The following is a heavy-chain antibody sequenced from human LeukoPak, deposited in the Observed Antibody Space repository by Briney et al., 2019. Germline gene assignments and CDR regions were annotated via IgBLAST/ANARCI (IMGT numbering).Heavy chain of an antibody. V-gene: IGHV1-69*13. J-gene: IGHJ4*02. CDR1: GGTFSSYA. CDR2: IIPIFGTA. D-gene: IGHD3-16*02. CDR3: ARGRLGELSLLPFDY. Sequence: SVKVSCKASGGTFSSYAISWVRQAPGQGLEWMGGIIPIFGTANYAQKFQGRVTITADESTSTAYMELSSLRSEDTAVYYCARGRLGELSLLPFDYWGQGTLVTVSS.